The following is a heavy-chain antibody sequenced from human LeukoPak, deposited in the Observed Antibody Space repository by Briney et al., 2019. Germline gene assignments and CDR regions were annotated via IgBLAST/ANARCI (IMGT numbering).Heavy chain of an antibody. J-gene: IGHJ4*02. CDR3: VRGRGVAAAPLGPY. CDR1: GFIFDDCG. D-gene: IGHD2-15*01. Sequence: PGGSLRLSSEASGFIFDDCGMSWVRHARGKGLEWVSGINWNGGTTGYIESVKGRFIISRDNAKNSLNLQMDSLRAEDTALYYCVRGRGVAAAPLGPYWGQGIRVTVSS. V-gene: IGHV3-20*04. CDR2: INWNGGTT.